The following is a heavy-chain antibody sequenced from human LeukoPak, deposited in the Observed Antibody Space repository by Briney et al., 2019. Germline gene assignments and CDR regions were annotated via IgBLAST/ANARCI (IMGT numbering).Heavy chain of an antibody. CDR2: ISYDGSNK. V-gene: IGHV3-30-3*01. CDR1: GFTFSNYA. D-gene: IGHD3-22*01. CDR3: ARAAYYDSSFSPGDYGMDV. J-gene: IGHJ6*02. Sequence: PGGSLRLSCAASGFTFSNYAMHWVRQAPGKGLEWVAVISYDGSNKYYADSVKGRFTISRDNSKNTLYLQMNSLRAEDTAVYYCARAAYYDSSFSPGDYGMDVWGQGTTVTVSS.